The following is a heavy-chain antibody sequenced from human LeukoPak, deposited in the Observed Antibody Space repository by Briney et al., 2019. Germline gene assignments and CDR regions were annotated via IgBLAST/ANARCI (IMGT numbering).Heavy chain of an antibody. CDR1: GFSPSTSGMC. D-gene: IGHD6-19*01. CDR2: IDWDDDK. Sequence: SGSGPALVKPTQTLTLTCTFSGFSPSTSGMCVSWIRQPPGKALEWLARIDWDDDKYYSTSLKTRLTISKDTSKNQVVLTMTNMDPVDTATYYCARTPIAVAEYYFDYWGQGTLVAVSS. J-gene: IGHJ4*02. V-gene: IGHV2-70*11. CDR3: ARTPIAVAEYYFDY.